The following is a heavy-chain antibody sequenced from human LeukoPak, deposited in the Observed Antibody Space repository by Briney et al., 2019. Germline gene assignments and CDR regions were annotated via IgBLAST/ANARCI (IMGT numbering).Heavy chain of an antibody. CDR2: ISSSSSYI. CDR3: ARGPLVGAPPNWFDP. D-gene: IGHD1-26*01. V-gene: IGHV3-21*01. Sequence: GGSLRLSCAASGFTFSSYSMNWVRQAPGKGLEWVSSISSSSSYIYYADSVKGRFTISRDNAKSSLFLQMNSLRAEDTAVYYCARGPLVGAPPNWFDPWGQGTLVTVSS. CDR1: GFTFSSYS. J-gene: IGHJ5*02.